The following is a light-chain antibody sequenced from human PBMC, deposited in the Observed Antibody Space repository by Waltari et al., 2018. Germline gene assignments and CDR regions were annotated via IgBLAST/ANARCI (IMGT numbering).Light chain of an antibody. CDR2: RDD. CDR1: SSNIGAGYD. V-gene: IGLV1-40*01. J-gene: IGLJ2*01. CDR3: QSYDRALNAVL. Sequence: QSVLTHPPSGSGAPGQSVTISCTGSSSNIGAGYDASSYQQIPGSAPKVLIYRDDNRPSGVPGRFSRSKSGTSASLSVTELHVEDEADYFCQSYDRALNAVLFGGGTKLTVL.